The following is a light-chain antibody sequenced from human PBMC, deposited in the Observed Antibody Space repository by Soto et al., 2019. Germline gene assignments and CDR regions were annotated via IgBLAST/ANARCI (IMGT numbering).Light chain of an antibody. V-gene: IGKV1-5*03. Sequence: DIPLTQSPSTLYASVGDRVTITCRASQSISSWLAWYQQKPGKPPNLLVYKTSNLESGVPSRFSGSGSGTEFTLTISSLQPDDFATYYCQYYNDYCWTFGQGTKVEIK. CDR2: KTS. CDR3: QYYNDYCWT. J-gene: IGKJ1*01. CDR1: QSISSW.